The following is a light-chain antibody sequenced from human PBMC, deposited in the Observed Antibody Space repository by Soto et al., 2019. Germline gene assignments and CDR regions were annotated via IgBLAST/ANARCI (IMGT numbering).Light chain of an antibody. CDR3: QQYNNWPPIFT. CDR2: GAS. J-gene: IGKJ3*01. V-gene: IGKV3-15*01. CDR1: QSVSSN. Sequence: EIVMTQSPATLSVSPWERATLSCRASQSVSSNLAWYQQKPGQAPRLLIYGASTRATGIPARFSGSGSGTEFTLTISSLQSEDFAVYYCQQYNNWPPIFTFGPGTKVDIK.